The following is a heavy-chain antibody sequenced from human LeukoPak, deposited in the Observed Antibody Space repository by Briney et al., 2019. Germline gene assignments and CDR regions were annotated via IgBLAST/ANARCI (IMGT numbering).Heavy chain of an antibody. J-gene: IGHJ5*02. V-gene: IGHV4-34*01. D-gene: IGHD6-25*01. CDR1: GGSFSGFY. CDR3: ARVAGYLPTRWFDP. CDR2: INYTGST. Sequence: SETLSLTCAVYGGSFSGFYWSWIRHVPGKGLEWIGEINYTGSTSYNPSLKSRVTISVDTSQNQFFLLLTSVTAADTAVYYCARVAGYLPTRWFDPWGQGTHVTVSS.